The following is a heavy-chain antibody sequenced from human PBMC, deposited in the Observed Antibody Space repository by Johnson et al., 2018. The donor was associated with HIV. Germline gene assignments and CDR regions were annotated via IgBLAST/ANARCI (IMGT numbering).Heavy chain of an antibody. Sequence: EVQLVESGGGLVKPGGSLRLSCAASGFTFSSYWMSWVRQAPGQRLAWVANIKQDGSEKYYVASVKVRFTISRDNAKNSLYLHMTSLRAEDTAVYYCARDWKRGAVAGEPDAFDIWGQGTMVTVSA. CDR1: GFTFSSYW. V-gene: IGHV3-7*01. J-gene: IGHJ3*02. CDR2: IKQDGSEK. D-gene: IGHD6-19*01. CDR3: ARDWKRGAVAGEPDAFDI.